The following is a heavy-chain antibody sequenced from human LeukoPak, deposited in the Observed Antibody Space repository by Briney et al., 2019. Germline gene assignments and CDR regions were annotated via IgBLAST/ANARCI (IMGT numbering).Heavy chain of an antibody. CDR1: GFTFSSYV. Sequence: GGSLRLSCAASGFTFSSYVMSWVRQAPGKGLEWVSGISGSGDSTYHADSVKGRFAISRDNSKNTLNLQMNSLRAEDTAIYYCAKDDYHDSSTAYWGQGTLVTVSS. CDR3: AKDDYHDSSTAY. V-gene: IGHV3-23*01. J-gene: IGHJ4*02. CDR2: ISGSGDST. D-gene: IGHD3-22*01.